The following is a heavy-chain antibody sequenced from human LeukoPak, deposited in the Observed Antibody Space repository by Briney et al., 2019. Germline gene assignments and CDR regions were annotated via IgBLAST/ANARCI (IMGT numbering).Heavy chain of an antibody. J-gene: IGHJ6*02. CDR2: MNPNSDNT. V-gene: IGHV1-8*01. Sequence: ASVKVSCKASGYSFTSYDINWARQATGQGLEWMGWMNPNSDNTGYAQKFQGRVTMTRNTSISTAYMELSSLGSDDTAVYYCARARTPLIAAAGTHYYYGMDVWGQGTTVTVSS. CDR1: GYSFTSYD. D-gene: IGHD6-13*01. CDR3: ARARTPLIAAAGTHYYYGMDV.